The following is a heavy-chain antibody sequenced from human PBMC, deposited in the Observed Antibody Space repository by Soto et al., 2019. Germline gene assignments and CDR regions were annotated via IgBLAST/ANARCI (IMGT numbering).Heavy chain of an antibody. Sequence: QITLKESGPTLVKPTQTLTLTCTFSGFSLTTDRVGVGWIRQPPGEALEWLAVIYWDDSKTYRPSLESRLTITKANSKHQVALTMTNMDSLDTATYYCAHAYGGRSLYWGQGTLVTVSS. CDR3: AHAYGGRSLY. CDR1: GFSLTTDRVG. CDR2: IYWDDSK. D-gene: IGHD1-26*01. V-gene: IGHV2-5*02. J-gene: IGHJ4*02.